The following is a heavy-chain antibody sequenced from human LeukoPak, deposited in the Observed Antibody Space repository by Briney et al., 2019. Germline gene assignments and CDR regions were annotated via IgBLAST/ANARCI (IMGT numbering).Heavy chain of an antibody. Sequence: QAGGSLRLSCAVSGFTFSNYGMHWVRQAPGKGLEWVTVISYNGSNKSYADSVKGRFTISRDNSKNTLYLQMNSLRAEDTAVYYCARDLSSRWYYIDLWGKGTAVTVSS. D-gene: IGHD6-13*01. CDR1: GFTFSNYG. CDR3: ARDLSSRWYYIDL. J-gene: IGHJ6*03. CDR2: ISYNGSNK. V-gene: IGHV3-30*04.